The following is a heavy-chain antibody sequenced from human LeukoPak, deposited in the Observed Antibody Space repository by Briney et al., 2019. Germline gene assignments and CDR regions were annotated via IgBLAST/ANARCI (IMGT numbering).Heavy chain of an antibody. Sequence: GGTLTLSCAASGFTCSSYGMSWLRQAPGKGLEGVSALSHSFGSTYYADSVKGRFTISRDNSKNTLYLQMSCLRAEDTAVYYCAKGGSSSWDYFDYWGQGTLVTVSS. D-gene: IGHD6-13*01. J-gene: IGHJ4*02. V-gene: IGHV3-23*01. CDR3: AKGGSSSWDYFDY. CDR2: LSHSFGST. CDR1: GFTCSSYG.